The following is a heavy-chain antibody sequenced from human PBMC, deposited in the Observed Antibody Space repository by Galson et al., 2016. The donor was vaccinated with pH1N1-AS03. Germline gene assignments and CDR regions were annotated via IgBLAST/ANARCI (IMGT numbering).Heavy chain of an antibody. CDR2: IYYTGDI. Sequence: ETLSLTCTVSGGSINSYCWTWIRQPPGKGLEWIGQIYYTGDIIYTPSLRSRVTISVDTSKNQLSLSLSSVTAADTAVYYCGRHLRNSYSMDVWGQGTTVTVSS. V-gene: IGHV4-59*08. CDR1: GGSINSYC. D-gene: IGHD2-21*01. CDR3: GRHLRNSYSMDV. J-gene: IGHJ6*02.